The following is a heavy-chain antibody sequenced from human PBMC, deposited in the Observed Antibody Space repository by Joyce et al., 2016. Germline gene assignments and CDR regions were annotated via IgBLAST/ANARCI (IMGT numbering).Heavy chain of an antibody. CDR3: SRHGGGGAGSSYGLDV. J-gene: IGHJ6*02. D-gene: IGHD3-10*01. CDR1: GFIFGDFD. Sequence: EVRLEESGGGLVQPGRSLRLSCTASGFIFGDFDMSWVRQAPGKGLEWVSFIRSKVSGGTIEYAASVKGRFSISRDDSRGIAYLQMNSLKTEDTAVYYCSRHGGGGAGSSYGLDVWGQGTTVTVSS. CDR2: IRSKVSGGTI. V-gene: IGHV3-49*04.